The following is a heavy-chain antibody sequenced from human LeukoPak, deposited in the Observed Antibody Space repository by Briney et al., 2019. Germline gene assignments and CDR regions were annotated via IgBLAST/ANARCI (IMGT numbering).Heavy chain of an antibody. V-gene: IGHV3-30*04. J-gene: IGHJ3*02. D-gene: IGHD1-26*01. Sequence: GGSLRLSCAASRFTFSNYAMHWARQAPGKGLEWVAIISYDGSNKYYADSVKGRFTISRDNSKNTLYLQMNSLRIEDTAVYYCARERRVGTLGGDAFDIWGQGTVVIVSS. CDR1: RFTFSNYA. CDR3: ARERRVGTLGGDAFDI. CDR2: ISYDGSNK.